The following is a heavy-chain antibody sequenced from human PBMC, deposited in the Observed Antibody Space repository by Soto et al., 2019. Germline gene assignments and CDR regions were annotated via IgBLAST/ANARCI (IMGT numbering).Heavy chain of an antibody. V-gene: IGHV3-30*02. CDR2: IRDGGSKK. CDR1: GLTFSSYG. CDR3: ATAGVSLLRIPSELDH. Sequence: QVQLVESGGGVVQPGGSLRLSCAASGLTFSSYGLYWVLQAPGKGLEWVSLIRDGGSKKYYADSVRGRFTISRDNSENTLYLQMNSLRAEDTAVYYCATAGVSLLRIPSELDHWGQGTLVTVSS. J-gene: IGHJ4*02. D-gene: IGHD3-16*02.